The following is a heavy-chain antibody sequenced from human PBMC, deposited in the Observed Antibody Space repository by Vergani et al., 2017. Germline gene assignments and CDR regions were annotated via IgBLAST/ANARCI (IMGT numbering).Heavy chain of an antibody. CDR3: AGPQGTSAYYYGGFDY. J-gene: IGHJ4*02. V-gene: IGHV3-11*01. D-gene: IGHD3-22*01. CDR1: GFSFSDHY. Sequence: QVQLVESGGGLVKPGGSLRLSCAASGFSFSDHYMTWIRQAPGKGLEWVSTISSDGGSTYYADSLKGRFTISRDNSKNTLSLQMNSLTAEDTAIYYCAGPQGTSAYYYGGFDYWGQGILVTVSS. CDR2: ISSDGGST.